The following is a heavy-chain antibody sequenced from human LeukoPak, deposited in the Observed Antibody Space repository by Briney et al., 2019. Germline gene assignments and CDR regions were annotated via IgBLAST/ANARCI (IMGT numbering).Heavy chain of an antibody. D-gene: IGHD1-20*01. V-gene: IGHV4-59*01. Sequence: SETLSLTCTVSGGSISNYYWSWIRQPPGKGLEWIGYIYHSGSTNYNPSLKSRVTISVDTSKNQFSLKLSSVTAADTTVYYCARDRLDNCPYCDYYMDVWGKGTTVTVSS. CDR3: ARDRLDNCPYCDYYMDV. J-gene: IGHJ6*03. CDR1: GGSISNYY. CDR2: IYHSGST.